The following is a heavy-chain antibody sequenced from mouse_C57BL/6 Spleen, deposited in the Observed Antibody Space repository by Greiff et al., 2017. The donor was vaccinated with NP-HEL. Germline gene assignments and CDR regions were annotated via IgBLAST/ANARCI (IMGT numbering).Heavy chain of an antibody. CDR2: IYPGSGST. Sequence: QVQLQQPGAELVKPGASVKMSCKASGYTFTSYWITWVKQRPGQGLEWIGDIYPGSGSTNYNEKFKSKATLTVATSSSTAYMQLSSLTSEDSAVYYCARDLSYDYFDYWGQGTTLTVSS. D-gene: IGHD1-1*01. J-gene: IGHJ2*01. CDR3: ARDLSYDYFDY. CDR1: GYTFTSYW. V-gene: IGHV1-55*01.